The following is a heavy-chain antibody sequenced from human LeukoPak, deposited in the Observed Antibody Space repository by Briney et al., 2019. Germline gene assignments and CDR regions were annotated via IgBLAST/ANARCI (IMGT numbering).Heavy chain of an antibody. D-gene: IGHD3-10*01. CDR2: INPNSGGT. V-gene: IGHV1-2*02. CDR3: ARAQYYYGSGSYYSPANY. Sequence: ASVKVSCKASGYTFTGYYMHWVRQAPGQGLEWMRWINPNSGGTNYAQKFQGRVTMTRDTSISTAYMELSRLRSDDTAVYYCARAQYYYGSGSYYSPANYWGQGTLVTVSS. CDR1: GYTFTGYY. J-gene: IGHJ4*02.